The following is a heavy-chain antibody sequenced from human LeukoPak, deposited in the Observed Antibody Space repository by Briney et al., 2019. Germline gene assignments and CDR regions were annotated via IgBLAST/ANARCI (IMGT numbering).Heavy chain of an antibody. CDR2: ISAYNGNT. D-gene: IGHD1-7*01. V-gene: IGHV1-18*01. CDR1: GYTFTSYG. CDR3: ARASGVRLTGTRNWFDP. J-gene: IGHJ5*02. Sequence: ASVKVSCKASGYTFTSYGISWVRQAPGQGLEWMGWISAYNGNTNYAQKLQGRVTMTTDTSTSTAYMELRSLRSDDTAVYYCARASGVRLTGTRNWFDPWGQGTLVTVSS.